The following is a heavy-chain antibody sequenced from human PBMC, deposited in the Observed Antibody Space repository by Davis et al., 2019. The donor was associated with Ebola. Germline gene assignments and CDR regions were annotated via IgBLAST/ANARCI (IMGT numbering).Heavy chain of an antibody. D-gene: IGHD4-11*01. J-gene: IGHJ6*02. CDR1: GFTFSSYG. V-gene: IGHV3-33*01. CDR2: IWYDGSNK. CDR3: ARAFRTVFYYYGMDV. Sequence: GESLKISCAASGFTFSSYGMHWVRQAPGKGLEWVAVIWYDGSNKYYADSVKGRFTISRDNSKNTLYLQMNSLRAEDTAVYYCARAFRTVFYYYGMDVWGQGTTVTVSS.